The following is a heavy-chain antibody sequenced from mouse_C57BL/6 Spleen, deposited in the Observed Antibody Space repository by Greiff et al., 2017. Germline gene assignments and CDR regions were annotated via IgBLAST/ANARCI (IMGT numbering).Heavy chain of an antibody. Sequence: VHLVESGAELARPGASVKLSCKASGYTFTSYGISWVKQRTGQGLEWIGEIYPRSGNTYYNEKFKGKATLTADKSSSTAYMELRSLTSEDTAVYFCARVRYYDSSYYFDYWGQGTTLTVSS. CDR3: ARVRYYDSSYYFDY. CDR2: IYPRSGNT. D-gene: IGHD1-1*01. CDR1: GYTFTSYG. V-gene: IGHV1-81*01. J-gene: IGHJ2*01.